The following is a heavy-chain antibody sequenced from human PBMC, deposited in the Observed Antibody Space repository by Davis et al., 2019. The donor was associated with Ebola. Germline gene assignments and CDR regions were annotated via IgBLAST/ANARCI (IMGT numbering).Heavy chain of an antibody. Sequence: GESLKISCADSVITFSSYAMTWVRQAPGKGLEWVSAISGSGGSTYYADFVKGRFTISRDNSKKTMYLQMNSLRAEDTAVYYCARAQFPTTSDHWGQGTLVTVSS. J-gene: IGHJ4*02. CDR3: ARAQFPTTSDH. CDR2: ISGSGGST. V-gene: IGHV3-23*01. CDR1: VITFSSYA. D-gene: IGHD1-1*01.